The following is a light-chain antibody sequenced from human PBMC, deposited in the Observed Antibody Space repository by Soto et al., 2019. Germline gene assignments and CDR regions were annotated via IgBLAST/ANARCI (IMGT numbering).Light chain of an antibody. CDR2: HNN. Sequence: QSVLTQPPSVSGAPGQRVXISCTGSSSNIGAXYDVHWYQQLXXXAPKLLIYHNNNRPSGXPDRFSGSKSGTSASLAITGXXXXDEADYYCQSYDTSXXXXVXFGXGTKLTVL. J-gene: IGLJ2*01. V-gene: IGLV1-40*01. CDR1: SSNIGAXYD. CDR3: QSYDTSXXXXVX.